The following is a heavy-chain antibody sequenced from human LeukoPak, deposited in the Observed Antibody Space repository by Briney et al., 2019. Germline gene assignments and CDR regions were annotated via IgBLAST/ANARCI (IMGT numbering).Heavy chain of an antibody. J-gene: IGHJ5*02. CDR1: GYTFSSYA. D-gene: IGHD3-16*01. Sequence: GASVKVSCKTSGYTFSSYAMHWVRQAPGQRLEWMGWINTDNGNTKYSQKFQGRVTITRDTSASTAYMELSSLRSEDTAVYYCARDRGVGGWFDPWGQGTLVTVSS. CDR3: ARDRGVGGWFDP. V-gene: IGHV1-3*04. CDR2: INTDNGNT.